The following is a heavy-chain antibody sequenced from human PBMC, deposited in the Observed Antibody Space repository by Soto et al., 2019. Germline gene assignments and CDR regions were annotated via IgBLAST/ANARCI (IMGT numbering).Heavy chain of an antibody. Sequence: GGSLRLSCTTSGFTFSSYAMSWVRQAPGKGLEWVSGIGGSGDYTYYADSVKGRFTISRDNSKNTLYLQMNSLRAEDTAVYYCSKLRVQAYSHFDYWGQGTLVTVSS. V-gene: IGHV3-23*01. CDR3: SKLRVQAYSHFDY. D-gene: IGHD4-4*01. J-gene: IGHJ4*02. CDR1: GFTFSSYA. CDR2: IGGSGDYT.